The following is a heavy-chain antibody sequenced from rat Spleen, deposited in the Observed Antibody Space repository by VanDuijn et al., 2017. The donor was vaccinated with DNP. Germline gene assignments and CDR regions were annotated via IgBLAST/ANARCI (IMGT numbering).Heavy chain of an antibody. CDR1: GFNFSSFA. CDR3: ARPGSPYYFDY. V-gene: IGHV5-25*01. Sequence: EVQLVESGGGLVQPGRSMKLSCAASGFNFSSFAMAWVRQAPTRGLEWVASISFDGGNTYYRDSVKGRFTISRDNARSTLFLQMDSLRSEDTATYYCARPGSPYYFDYWGQGVMVTVSS. D-gene: IGHD5-1*01. CDR2: ISFDGGNT. J-gene: IGHJ2*01.